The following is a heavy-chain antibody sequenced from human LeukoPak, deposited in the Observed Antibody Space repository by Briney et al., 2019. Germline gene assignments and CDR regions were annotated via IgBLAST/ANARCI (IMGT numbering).Heavy chain of an antibody. V-gene: IGHV3-23*01. CDR3: AKIRWYGDPTPY. Sequence: GGSLRLSCADSGFTFSSYAMSWVRQAPGKGLEWVSAISGSGGSTYYADCVKGRFNISRDNSKNTLYLQMNSLRAEDTAVYYCAKIRWYGDPTPYWGQGTLVTVSS. J-gene: IGHJ4*02. CDR2: ISGSGGST. CDR1: GFTFSSYA. D-gene: IGHD3-10*01.